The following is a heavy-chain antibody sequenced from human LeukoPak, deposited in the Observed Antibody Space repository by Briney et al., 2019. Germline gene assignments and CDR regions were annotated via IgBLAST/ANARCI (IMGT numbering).Heavy chain of an antibody. CDR2: IYPNGGST. Sequence: GGSLRLSCAASGFTFSTYSMTWVRQGPGKGLEWVSSIYPNGGSTFYADSVKGRFTISRDNSKNTLYLLMSSLRTEDTAIYYCTKDVVPDSGWDLDYWGQGTLVTVSS. CDR1: GFTFSTYS. D-gene: IGHD6-19*01. J-gene: IGHJ4*02. CDR3: TKDVVPDSGWDLDY. V-gene: IGHV3-23*01.